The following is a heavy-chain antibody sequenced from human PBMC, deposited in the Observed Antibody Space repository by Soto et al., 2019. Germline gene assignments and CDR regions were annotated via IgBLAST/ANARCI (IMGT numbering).Heavy chain of an antibody. CDR3: AKERAVAV. V-gene: IGHV3-23*01. D-gene: IGHD6-19*01. CDR1: GFTFSSYT. Sequence: EVQLLESGGGLVQPGGSLRLPCAASGFTFSSYTMNWVRQAPGKGLEWVSSISGSGGSTYYADSVKGRFTISRDNSKNTLYLQMSSLRAEDTAVYYCAKERAVAVWGQGTLVTVSS. J-gene: IGHJ4*02. CDR2: ISGSGGST.